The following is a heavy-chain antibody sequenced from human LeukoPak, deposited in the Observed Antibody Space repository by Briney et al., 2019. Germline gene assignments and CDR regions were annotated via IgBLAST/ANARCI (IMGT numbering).Heavy chain of an antibody. CDR1: GGCISSSTYY. CDR2: IYYSGST. Sequence: PSETLSLTCTVSGGCISSSTYYWGWIRQPPGKGLEWIGSIYYSGSTYYNPSLKSRVTISVDTSKNQFSLKLSSVTAADTAVYYCARRDWGQYYFDYWGQGTLVTVSS. CDR3: ARRDWGQYYFDY. D-gene: IGHD7-27*01. J-gene: IGHJ4*02. V-gene: IGHV4-39*01.